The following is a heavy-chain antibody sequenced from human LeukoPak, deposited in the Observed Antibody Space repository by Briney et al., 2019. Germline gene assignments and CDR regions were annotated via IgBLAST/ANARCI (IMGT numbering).Heavy chain of an antibody. D-gene: IGHD2-15*01. CDR2: ISAYNGNT. V-gene: IGHV1-18*01. CDR3: AREGSDCSDGSCYLGHWFDP. Sequence: ASVKVSCKASGYTFTSYGISWVRQAPGQGLEWMGWISAYNGNTNYAQKLQGRVTMTTDTSTSTAYMELRSLRSDDTAVYYCAREGSDCSDGSCYLGHWFDPWGQGTLVTVSS. CDR1: GYTFTSYG. J-gene: IGHJ5*02.